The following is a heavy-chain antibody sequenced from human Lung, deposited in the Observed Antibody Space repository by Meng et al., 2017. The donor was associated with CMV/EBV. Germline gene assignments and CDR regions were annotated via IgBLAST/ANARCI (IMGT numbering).Heavy chain of an antibody. Sequence: GSLRLSXTVSGGSISSSSYYWGWIRQPPGKGLEWIGSIYYSGSTYYNPSLKSRVSISVDTSKNQFSVKLNSVTAADTAVYFCARETKYYSFWSGYEDYYYYGMDVWGQGTTVTVSS. CDR3: ARETKYYSFWSGYEDYYYYGMDV. D-gene: IGHD3-3*01. J-gene: IGHJ6*02. CDR1: GGSISSSSYY. V-gene: IGHV4-39*02. CDR2: IYYSGST.